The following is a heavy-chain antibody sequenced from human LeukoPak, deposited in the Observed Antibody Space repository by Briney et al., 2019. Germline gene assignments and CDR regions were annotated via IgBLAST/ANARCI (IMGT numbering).Heavy chain of an antibody. CDR1: GFTVSSNY. J-gene: IGHJ4*02. V-gene: IGHV3-53*01. CDR2: IYSSGST. D-gene: IGHD4-17*01. CDR3: ARDLYGVSHDY. Sequence: PGGSLRLSCAASGFTVSSNYMNWVRQAPGKGLEWVSVIYSSGSTYYADSVKGRFTISRDNSKNTLYLQMNNLRAEDTAVYYCARDLYGVSHDYSGQGTLVTVSS.